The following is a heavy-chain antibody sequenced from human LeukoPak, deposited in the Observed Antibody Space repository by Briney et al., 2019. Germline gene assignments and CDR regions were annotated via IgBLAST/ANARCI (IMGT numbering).Heavy chain of an antibody. CDR1: GGSISSSSYY. CDR3: ARQLVLVTMVRGVIIGNWFGP. J-gene: IGHJ5*02. V-gene: IGHV4-39*01. Sequence: PSETLSLTCTVSGGSISSSSYYWGWIRQPPGKGLEWIGSIYYSGSTYYNPSLKSRVTISVDTSKNQFSLKLSSVTAADTAVYYCARQLVLVTMVRGVIIGNWFGPWGQGTLVTVSS. D-gene: IGHD3-10*01. CDR2: IYYSGST.